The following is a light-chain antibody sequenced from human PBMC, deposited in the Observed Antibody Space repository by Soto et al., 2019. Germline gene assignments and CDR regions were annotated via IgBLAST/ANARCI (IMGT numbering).Light chain of an antibody. V-gene: IGLV1-47*01. CDR1: SSNIGSNY. CDR2: RNN. Sequence: QSVLTQPHSASGTPGQRVTISCSGSSSNIGSNYVYWYQQLPGTAPKLLIYRNNQRPSGVPDRFSGSKSGTSASLAISGLRSEDEADYYCAAWDDSLSGPVLGGGTKVTVL. J-gene: IGLJ2*01. CDR3: AAWDDSLSGPV.